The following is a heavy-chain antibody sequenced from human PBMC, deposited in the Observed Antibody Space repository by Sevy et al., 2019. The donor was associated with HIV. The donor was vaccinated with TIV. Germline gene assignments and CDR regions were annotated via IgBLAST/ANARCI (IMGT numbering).Heavy chain of an antibody. D-gene: IGHD3-22*01. CDR3: AKYPYDSSGYYFDY. J-gene: IGHJ4*02. CDR1: GFTFSSYA. Sequence: GGSLRLSCAASGFTFSSYAMSWVRQAPGKGLEWVSAISGSGGSTYYADSVKGRFTISRDNSKNTLYLQMNSLRAEDTAVYYGAKYPYDSSGYYFDYWGQGTLVTVSS. V-gene: IGHV3-23*01. CDR2: ISGSGGST.